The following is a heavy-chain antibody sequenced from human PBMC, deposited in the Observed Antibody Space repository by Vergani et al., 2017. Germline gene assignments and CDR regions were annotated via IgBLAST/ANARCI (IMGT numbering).Heavy chain of an antibody. Sequence: VQLVESGGGVVQPGTSLRLSCAASGFSFSTYSMNWVRQAPGKGLEWVSYVTSGNRSQSYADSVKGRFTISRDNAKNSLYLQMNSLRVEDTGVYYCARARCIETCYMSNWLDSWGQGTLVTVSS. CDR3: ARARCIETCYMSNWLDS. D-gene: IGHD3-9*01. CDR2: VTSGNRSQ. CDR1: GFSFSTYS. V-gene: IGHV3-48*01. J-gene: IGHJ5*01.